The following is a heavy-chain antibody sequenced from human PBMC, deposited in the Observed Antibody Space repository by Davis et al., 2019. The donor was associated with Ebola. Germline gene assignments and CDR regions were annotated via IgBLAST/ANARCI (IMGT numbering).Heavy chain of an antibody. CDR3: ARGGETYYDILTGYNDGMDV. D-gene: IGHD3-9*01. CDR2: ISYDGSNK. CDR1: GFTFSSYA. J-gene: IGHJ6*02. Sequence: GESLKISCAASGFTFSSYAMHWVRQAPGKGLEWVAVISYDGSNKYYADSVKGRFTISRDNSKNTLYLQMNSLRAGDTAVYYCARGGETYYDILTGYNDGMDVWGQGTTVTVSS. V-gene: IGHV3-30-3*01.